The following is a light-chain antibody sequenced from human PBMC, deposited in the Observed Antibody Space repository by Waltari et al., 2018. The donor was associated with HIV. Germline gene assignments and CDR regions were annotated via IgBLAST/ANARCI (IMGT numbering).Light chain of an antibody. V-gene: IGLV2-23*02. CDR2: DVS. Sequence: QSALTQPASVSASPGQSLTISCTGTRSDVSGYNYVSWYQQHPGQAPRLMIYDVSKRPSGVSKRSAGSTSGNTASLTISGRQAEDEADYCCCAYAGSSTYVFGTGTKVTVL. CDR3: CAYAGSSTYV. J-gene: IGLJ1*01. CDR1: RSDVSGYNY.